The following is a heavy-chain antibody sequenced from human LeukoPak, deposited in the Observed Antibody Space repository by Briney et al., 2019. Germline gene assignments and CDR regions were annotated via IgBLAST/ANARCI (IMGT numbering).Heavy chain of an antibody. V-gene: IGHV3-30*03. CDR1: GFTFSRHG. CDR3: AREGAWGNWYFDL. D-gene: IGHD3-16*01. CDR2: ISADGNTK. J-gene: IGHJ2*01. Sequence: PGGTLRLSCEASGFTFSRHGMHWVRQAPGKGLEWVVVISADGNTKYYADSVKGRFTIFREASRNTVHLEMNGLREEDTAVYYCAREGAWGNWYFDLWGRGTLVTVSS.